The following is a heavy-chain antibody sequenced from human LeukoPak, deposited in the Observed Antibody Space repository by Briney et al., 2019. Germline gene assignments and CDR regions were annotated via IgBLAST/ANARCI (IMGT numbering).Heavy chain of an antibody. D-gene: IGHD4-17*01. CDR3: ASRNVTVSDAFDI. J-gene: IGHJ3*02. Sequence: GGSLRLSCAASGFTFSDYYMSWIRQAPGKGLEWVSYISSSGSTIYYADSVKGRFTISRDNSKNTLYLQMNSLRAEDTAVYYCASRNVTVSDAFDIWGQGTMVTVSS. V-gene: IGHV3-11*01. CDR2: ISSSGSTI. CDR1: GFTFSDYY.